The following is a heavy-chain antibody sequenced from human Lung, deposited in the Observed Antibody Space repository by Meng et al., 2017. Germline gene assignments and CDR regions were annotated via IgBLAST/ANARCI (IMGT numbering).Heavy chain of an antibody. CDR2: INHSGST. J-gene: IGHJ4*02. CDR1: GGSFSDYY. CDR3: ARGPTTMAHDFDY. D-gene: IGHD4-11*01. Sequence: GSLRLSCVVSGGSFSDYYWSWIRQPPGKGLEWIGEINHSGSTNYNPSLESRATISVDTSKNNLSLKLSSVTAADSAVYYCARGPTTMAHDFDYWGQGTLVTVSS. V-gene: IGHV4-34*01.